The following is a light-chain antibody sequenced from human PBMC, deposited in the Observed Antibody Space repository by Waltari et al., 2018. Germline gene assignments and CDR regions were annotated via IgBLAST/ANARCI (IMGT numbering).Light chain of an antibody. J-gene: IGLJ2*01. CDR3: QAWDSNVVI. Sequence: SYDLTQPPSVSVSPGQTASIPCSGDKLGEKYACWYQQKPGQSPVVVIYKDSQRPSGIPERFSGSNSGNTATLTISGAQALDEADYYCQAWDSNVVIFGGGTKLTVL. CDR1: KLGEKY. V-gene: IGLV3-1*01. CDR2: KDS.